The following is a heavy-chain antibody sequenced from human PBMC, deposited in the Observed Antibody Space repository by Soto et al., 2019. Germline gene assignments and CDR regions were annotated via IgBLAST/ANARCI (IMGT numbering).Heavy chain of an antibody. J-gene: IGHJ5*01. CDR2: ISPNSGGT. CDR3: ARDPPPYYDFSSVCCQMGWLDS. V-gene: IGHV1-2*02. D-gene: IGHD3-3*01. CDR1: GYTFTGSY. Sequence: RASVKVSCKASGYTFTGSYMHWVRQAPGQGLEWMGWISPNSGGTNYAQKFQGRVTMTRDTSISTAYMELSRLRSDDTAVYYCARDPPPYYDFSSVCCQMGWLDSWGQGTLVTVSS.